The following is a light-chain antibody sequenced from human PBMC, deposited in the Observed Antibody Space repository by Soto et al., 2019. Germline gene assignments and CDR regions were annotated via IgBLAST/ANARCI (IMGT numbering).Light chain of an antibody. CDR2: RAS. Sequence: DIPMTQSPSTLSASVGDRVTITCRASQSINTYLAWYQQKPGKAPKLLIYRASSLESGVPSRFSGSGSGTEFTLTVSSLQPDDFATYYCQQYNDYSMWTFGQGTKVEIK. V-gene: IGKV1-5*03. CDR1: QSINTY. J-gene: IGKJ1*01. CDR3: QQYNDYSMWT.